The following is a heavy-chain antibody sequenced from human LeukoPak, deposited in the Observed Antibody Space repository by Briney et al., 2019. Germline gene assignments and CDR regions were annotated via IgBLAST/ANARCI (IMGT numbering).Heavy chain of an antibody. Sequence: ASVKVSCKTSGYTFTSYDINWVRQAAGQGLEWMGWMNPNSGNTGYAQRFQGRVTMTRNTSISTAYMELSGLRSEDTAVYYCARGLGQSGSPGKKFDYWGQGTLVTVSS. CDR2: MNPNSGNT. D-gene: IGHD3-22*01. CDR3: ARGLGQSGSPGKKFDY. V-gene: IGHV1-8*01. J-gene: IGHJ4*02. CDR1: GYTFTSYD.